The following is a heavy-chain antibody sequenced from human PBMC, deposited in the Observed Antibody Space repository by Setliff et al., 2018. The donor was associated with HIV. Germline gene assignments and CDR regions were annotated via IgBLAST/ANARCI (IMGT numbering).Heavy chain of an antibody. CDR1: GGLISSGSYY. CDR3: ARHRDGGTYPLDY. D-gene: IGHD1-26*01. J-gene: IGHJ4*02. Sequence: SETLSLTCNVPGGLISSGSYYWSWVRQPAGKGLEWIGYIYYSGTTKYNPSLKSRVTISVDTSKNQFSLKLSSVTAADTAVYYCARHRDGGTYPLDYWGQGTLVTVSS. V-gene: IGHV4-61*10. CDR2: IYYSGTT.